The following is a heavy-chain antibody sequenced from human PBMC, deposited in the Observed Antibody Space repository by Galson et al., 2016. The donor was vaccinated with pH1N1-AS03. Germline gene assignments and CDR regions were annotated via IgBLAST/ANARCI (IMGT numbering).Heavy chain of an antibody. Sequence: SVKVSCKASGGTFGNYAISWMRQAPGQGLEWMGGIHPIFGTPSYAQKFQGRLTVTADDSTSAAYMELSNLTSEDTAIYYCARDRHYDSSGRYFYESEHWGQGTLVIVSS. CDR2: IHPIFGTP. J-gene: IGHJ4*02. CDR3: ARDRHYDSSGRYFYESEH. CDR1: GGTFGNYA. D-gene: IGHD3-22*01. V-gene: IGHV1-69*13.